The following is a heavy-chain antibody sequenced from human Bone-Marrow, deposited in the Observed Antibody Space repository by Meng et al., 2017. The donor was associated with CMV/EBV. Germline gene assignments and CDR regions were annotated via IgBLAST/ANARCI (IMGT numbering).Heavy chain of an antibody. Sequence: ASVTVSCKASGYTFTGYYMHWVRQAPGQGLEWMGWINPNSGGTNYAQKFQGRVTMTRDTSISTAYMELSRLRSDDTAVYYCARDQGTGDYYYYGMDVWGQGTTVIVSS. CDR2: INPNSGGT. J-gene: IGHJ6*02. D-gene: IGHD7-27*01. CDR3: ARDQGTGDYYYYGMDV. V-gene: IGHV1-2*02. CDR1: GYTFTGYY.